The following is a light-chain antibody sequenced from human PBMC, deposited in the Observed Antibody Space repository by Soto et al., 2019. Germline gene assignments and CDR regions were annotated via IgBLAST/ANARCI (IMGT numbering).Light chain of an antibody. CDR3: SSYTSSSTVA. J-gene: IGLJ2*01. Sequence: QSALTQPASVSGSPGQSITISCTGSSSDVGGYNYVSWYQQHPGKVPKLMIYGVSNRPSGVSNRFSGSKSGNTASLTISGLQAEDEADYYCSSYTSSSTVAFGGGTKLTVL. V-gene: IGLV2-14*01. CDR1: SSDVGGYNY. CDR2: GVS.